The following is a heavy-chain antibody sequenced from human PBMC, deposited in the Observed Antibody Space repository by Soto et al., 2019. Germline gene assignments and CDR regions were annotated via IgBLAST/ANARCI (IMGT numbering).Heavy chain of an antibody. Sequence: QGTLKESGPTLVNPTQTLTLTCSFSGFSLSNAKMGVSWIRQPPGKALEWLAHIFSTDEKSYSASLKSRLTISKDTSKSQVVLTMTNMDPVDTATYYCARLYSGSFGRRFDPWGQGTLVTVSS. D-gene: IGHD6-13*01. CDR3: ARLYSGSFGRRFDP. J-gene: IGHJ5*02. CDR2: IFSTDEK. V-gene: IGHV2-26*01. CDR1: GFSLSNAKMG.